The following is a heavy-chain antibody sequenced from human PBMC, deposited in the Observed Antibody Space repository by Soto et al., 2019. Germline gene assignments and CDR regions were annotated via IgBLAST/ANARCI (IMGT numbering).Heavy chain of an antibody. CDR3: ALRSMAVVPEY. CDR1: GDSISSYY. V-gene: IGHV4-59*01. J-gene: IGHJ4*02. D-gene: IGHD3-22*01. CDR2: LYYGRSA. Sequence: QVQLQESGPGLVKPSETLSLTCAVSGDSISSYYCMWIRQPPGKGLESIGYLYYGRSANYNPSLKRRVTLTVNTATNQCSLTLSSMTAADTAVYYCALRSMAVVPEYWGQGTLVTVSS.